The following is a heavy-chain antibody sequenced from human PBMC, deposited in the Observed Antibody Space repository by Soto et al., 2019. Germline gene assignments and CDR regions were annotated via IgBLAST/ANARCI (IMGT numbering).Heavy chain of an antibody. D-gene: IGHD2-21*02. Sequence: EVQLVESGGGLVQPGGSLRLSCAASGFTFSSYSMNWVRQAPGKGLEWVSYINSSSSTIYYADSVKGRFTISRDNAKNSLYLQMNSLRDEDTAVYYCARVRLAYCCGDCYSTSYHWGQGTLVIVFS. CDR3: ARVRLAYCCGDCYSTSYH. J-gene: IGHJ5*02. CDR2: INSSSSTI. CDR1: GFTFSSYS. V-gene: IGHV3-48*02.